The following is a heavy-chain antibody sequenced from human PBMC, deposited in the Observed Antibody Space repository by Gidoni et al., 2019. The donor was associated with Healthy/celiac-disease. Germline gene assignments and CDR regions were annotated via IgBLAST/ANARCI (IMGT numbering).Heavy chain of an antibody. CDR2: ST. D-gene: IGHD5-18*01. Sequence: STYYNPSLKSRVTISVDTSKNQFSLKLSSVTAADTAVYYCARLAQLWFDYWRQGTLVTVSS. J-gene: IGHJ4*02. V-gene: IGHV4-39*01. CDR3: ARLAQLWFDY.